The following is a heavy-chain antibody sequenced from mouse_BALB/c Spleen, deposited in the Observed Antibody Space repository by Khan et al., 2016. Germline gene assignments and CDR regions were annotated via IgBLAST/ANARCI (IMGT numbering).Heavy chain of an antibody. CDR1: GFTFSSYA. J-gene: IGHJ2*01. CDR3: TRGVTTVVDYFDY. Sequence: EVELVESGGGLVKPGGSLKLSCAASGFTFSSYAMSWVRQTPEKRLEWVASISSGGNTFYPDSLKGRFTLSSDTARNILYLQMSSLRSEDTAMYYCTRGVTTVVDYFDYWGQGTTLTVSS. D-gene: IGHD1-1*01. V-gene: IGHV5-6-5*01. CDR2: ISSGGNT.